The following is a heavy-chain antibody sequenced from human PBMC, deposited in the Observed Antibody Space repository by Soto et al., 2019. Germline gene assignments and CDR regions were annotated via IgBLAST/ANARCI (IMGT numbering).Heavy chain of an antibody. CDR3: ARESDSSSPDAFDI. J-gene: IGHJ3*02. V-gene: IGHV1-2*04. CDR2: INPNSGGT. D-gene: IGHD6-13*01. CDR1: GCTFGSYA. Sequence: ASVKVSCKASGCTFGSYAISWVRQAPGQGLEWMGWINPNSGGTNYAQKFQGWVTMTRDTSISTAYMELSRLRSDDTAVYYCARESDSSSPDAFDIWGQGTMVTVSS.